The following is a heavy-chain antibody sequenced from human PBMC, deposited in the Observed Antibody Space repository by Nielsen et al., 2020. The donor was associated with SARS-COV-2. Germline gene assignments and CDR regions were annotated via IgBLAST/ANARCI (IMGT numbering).Heavy chain of an antibody. CDR1: GFTFSTYG. CDR3: AKDWTAIVVVPSGGVDY. D-gene: IGHD2-15*01. J-gene: IGHJ4*02. Sequence: GESLKISCAASGFTFSTYGMHWVRQAPGKGLEWVAAISYDGSNKYYVDSVKGRFTISRDNSKNTLYLQISSLREEDTAVYYCAKDWTAIVVVPSGGVDYWGQGTRVTAAS. V-gene: IGHV3-30*18. CDR2: ISYDGSNK.